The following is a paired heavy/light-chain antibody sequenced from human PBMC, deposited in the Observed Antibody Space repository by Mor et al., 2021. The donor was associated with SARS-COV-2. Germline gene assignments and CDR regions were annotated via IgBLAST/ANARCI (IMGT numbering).Heavy chain of an antibody. CDR1: GFTFTNYA. J-gene: IGHJ4*02. D-gene: IGHD1-26*01. CDR3: AKDVGGVVGPTSFFDQ. V-gene: IGHV3-9*01. Sequence: EVLLVESGGGLAQPGRSLRLSCAVSGFTFTNYAMHWVRQVPGKGLEWVSGISWNSAGIKYTDSVTGRFTTSRDNAENSLYLQMNSLTSEDTAFYFCAKDVGGVVGPTSFFDQWGQGILVTVSS. CDR2: ISWNSAGI.
Light chain of an antibody. V-gene: IGLV5-52*01. CDR3: GTWHSNSKTQ. CDR1: SGFSVGDFW. CDR2: YHSDSNK. Sequence: QPVLTQPSSHSASSGASVRLTCMLSSGFSVGDFWIRWYQQKPGNPPRYLLYYHSDSNKGQGSGVPSRFSGSNDASANAGILRISGLQPEDEADYYCGTWHSNSKTQFGGGTKLTVL. J-gene: IGLJ3*02.